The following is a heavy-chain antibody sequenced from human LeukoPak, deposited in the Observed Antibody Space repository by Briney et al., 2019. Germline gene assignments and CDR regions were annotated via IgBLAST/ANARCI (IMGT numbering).Heavy chain of an antibody. CDR3: AKDYYDFWSGPMDV. V-gene: IGHV3-33*06. J-gene: IGHJ6*04. CDR2: IWYDGSNK. CDR1: GFTFSSYG. Sequence: PGRSLRLSCAASGFTFSSYGMHWVRQAPGKGLEWVAAIWYDGSNKYYADSVKGRFTISRDNSKNTLYLQMNSLRAEDTAVYYCAKDYYDFWSGPMDVWGKGTTVTVSS. D-gene: IGHD3-3*01.